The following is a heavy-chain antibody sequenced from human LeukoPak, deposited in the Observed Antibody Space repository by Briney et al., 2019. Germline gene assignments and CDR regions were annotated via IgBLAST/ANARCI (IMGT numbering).Heavy chain of an antibody. CDR1: GGSISSYY. J-gene: IGHJ4*02. V-gene: IGHV4-59*08. D-gene: IGHD2-15*01. CDR2: IYYSGST. Sequence: SETLSLTCTVSGGSISSYYWSWIRQPPGKGLEWIGYIYYSGSTNYNPSLKSRATISVDTSKNQFSLKLSSVTAADTAVYYCARCSGGSCPFDYWGQGTLVTVSS. CDR3: ARCSGGSCPFDY.